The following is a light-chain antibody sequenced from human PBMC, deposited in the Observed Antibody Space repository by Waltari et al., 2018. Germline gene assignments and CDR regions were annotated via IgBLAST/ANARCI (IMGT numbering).Light chain of an antibody. V-gene: IGLV2-23*01. CDR3: CSYAGSSTWM. CDR2: EGT. CDR1: SSDIGGYSL. Sequence: QSALTQPASVSGSPGQSITISCPGSSSDIGGYSLVSWYQPAPGKAPKVMIYEGTKRPSGVSNRFSGSKSGNTASLTISGLQAEDEADYYCCSYAGSSTWMFGGGTKLTVL. J-gene: IGLJ3*02.